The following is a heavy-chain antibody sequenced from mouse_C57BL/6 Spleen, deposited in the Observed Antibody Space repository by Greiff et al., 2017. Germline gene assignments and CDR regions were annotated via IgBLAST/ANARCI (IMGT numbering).Heavy chain of an antibody. D-gene: IGHD2-4*01. V-gene: IGHV1-62-2*01. CDR1: GYTFTEYT. CDR3: ARHGYYDYDDYYAMDY. CDR2: FYPGSGSI. Sequence: VKLMESGAELVKPGASVKLSCKASGYTFTEYTIHWVKQRSGQGLEWIGWFYPGSGSIKYNEKFKDKATMTADKSSSTVYMELSRLTSEDSAVYFCARHGYYDYDDYYAMDYWGQGTSVTVSS. J-gene: IGHJ4*01.